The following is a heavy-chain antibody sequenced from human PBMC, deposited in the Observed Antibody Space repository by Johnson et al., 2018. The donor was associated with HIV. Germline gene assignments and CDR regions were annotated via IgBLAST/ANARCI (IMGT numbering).Heavy chain of an antibody. CDR2: IYSGGRT. CDR3: AREREGAFDI. J-gene: IGHJ3*02. Sequence: AAGGVTVSRNYMSWVRQAPGKGLEWVSVIYSGGRTYYADSVKGRFTISRDNSKNTLYLQMNSLRAEDTAVYYCAREREGAFDIWGQGTMVTVSS. CDR1: GVTVSRNY. V-gene: IGHV3-66*02.